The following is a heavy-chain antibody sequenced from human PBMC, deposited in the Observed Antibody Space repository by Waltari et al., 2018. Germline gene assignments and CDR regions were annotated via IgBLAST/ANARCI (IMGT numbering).Heavy chain of an antibody. V-gene: IGHV3-48*03. D-gene: IGHD3-9*01. Sequence: EVQLVESGGRSVLPGESLRLSCAASGFKFINYEINWVRQASGKGMVWIAYFGSSGSTIYYADSVKGRFTVARDNARDSAFLQMDTLRVEDTAVYFCARAGLSRPFDWPYFDSWGPGTLVTVSS. CDR3: ARAGLSRPFDWPYFDS. J-gene: IGHJ4*02. CDR1: GFKFINYE. CDR2: FGSSGSTI.